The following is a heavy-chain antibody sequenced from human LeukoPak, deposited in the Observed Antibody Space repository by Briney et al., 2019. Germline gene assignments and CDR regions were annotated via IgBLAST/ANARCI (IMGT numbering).Heavy chain of an antibody. V-gene: IGHV4-34*01. Sequence: SETLSLTCAVYGGSFSGYYWSWIRQPPGKGLEWIGEINHSGSTNYNPSLKSRVTISVDTSKNQFSLKLSSVTAADTAVYYCARGRDYRTYYYGSVQNHYYMDVWGKGTTVTVSS. CDR3: ARGRDYRTYYYGSVQNHYYMDV. CDR2: INHSGST. D-gene: IGHD3-10*01. J-gene: IGHJ6*03. CDR1: GGSFSGYY.